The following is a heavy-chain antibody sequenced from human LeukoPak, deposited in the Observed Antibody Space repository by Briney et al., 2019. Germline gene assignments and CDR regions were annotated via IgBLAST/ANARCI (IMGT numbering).Heavy chain of an antibody. Sequence: GASVKVSCKASGYTFTGYYMHWVRQAPGQGLEWMGGIIPIFGTANYAQKFQGRVTITADESTSTAYMELSSLRSEDTAVYCCATSVWPPYYYYYYMDVWGKGTTVTVSS. CDR3: ATSVWPPYYYYYYMDV. CDR1: GYTFTGYY. J-gene: IGHJ6*03. V-gene: IGHV1-69*13. CDR2: IIPIFGTA. D-gene: IGHD2-8*01.